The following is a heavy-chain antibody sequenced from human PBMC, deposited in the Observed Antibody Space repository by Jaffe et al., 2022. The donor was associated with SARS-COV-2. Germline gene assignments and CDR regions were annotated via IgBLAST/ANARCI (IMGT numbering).Heavy chain of an antibody. CDR3: ARGDDYGDYTTSSFDY. J-gene: IGHJ4*02. Sequence: EVQLVESGGGLVQPGGSLRLSCAASGFTFSSYSMNWVRQAPGKGLEWVSYISSSSSTIYYADSVKGRFTISRDNAKNSLYLQMNSLRDEDTAVYYCARGDDYGDYTTSSFDYWGQGTLVTVSS. D-gene: IGHD4-17*01. CDR1: GFTFSSYS. CDR2: ISSSSSTI. V-gene: IGHV3-48*02.